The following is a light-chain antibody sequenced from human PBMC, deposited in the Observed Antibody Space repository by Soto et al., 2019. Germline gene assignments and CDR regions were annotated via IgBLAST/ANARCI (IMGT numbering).Light chain of an antibody. CDR2: NTN. J-gene: IGLJ1*01. CDR1: ISNIGSNT. V-gene: IGLV1-44*01. Sequence: QSVRTQPPSACGTPGQRVTISCSGSISNIGSNTVSWYQQFPGTAPKLLIYNTNQRPSGVPDRFSGSKSGTSSSLAISGLQSEDEDDYYCAAWDDSLIGFYVFGTGTKVTV. CDR3: AAWDDSLIGFYV.